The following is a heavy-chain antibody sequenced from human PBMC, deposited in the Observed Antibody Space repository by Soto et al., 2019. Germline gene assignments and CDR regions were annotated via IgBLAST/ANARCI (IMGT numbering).Heavy chain of an antibody. CDR1: GFTFSTYA. D-gene: IGHD2-21*02. J-gene: IGHJ4*02. CDR2: ITGGGHST. Sequence: EVQLLESGGGLVQPGGSLRLSCAASGFTFSTYAMAWVRQAPGKGLEWVSAITGGGHSTSYADSVKGRFAISRDNAKNTLYLQMNSLRAEDTAVYYCAKEGLHRLFWFDYWGQGTLVTVSS. V-gene: IGHV3-23*01. CDR3: AKEGLHRLFWFDY.